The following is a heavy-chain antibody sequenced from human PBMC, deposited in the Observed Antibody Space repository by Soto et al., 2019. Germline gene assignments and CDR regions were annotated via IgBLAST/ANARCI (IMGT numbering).Heavy chain of an antibody. D-gene: IGHD3-9*01. J-gene: IGHJ6*03. Sequence: GGSLRLSCAASGSTFSSYAMSWVRQAPGKGLEWVSAISGSGGSTYHADSVKGRFTISRDNSKNTLYLQMNSLRAEDTAVYYCAKAGDILTGYYIYYYMDVWGKGTTVTVSS. CDR3: AKAGDILTGYYIYYYMDV. CDR2: ISGSGGST. CDR1: GSTFSSYA. V-gene: IGHV3-23*01.